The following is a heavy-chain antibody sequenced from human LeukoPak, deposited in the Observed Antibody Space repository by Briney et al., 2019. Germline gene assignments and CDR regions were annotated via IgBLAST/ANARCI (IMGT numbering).Heavy chain of an antibody. CDR3: ARLSTGGTPFNWFDS. Sequence: ETLSLTCTVSGGSISIYYWTWIRQPPGKGLEWIGYIYYSGNTNYNPSLKSRVTMSVDTSKNQFSLKLNSVTAADTAVYYCARLSTGGTPFNWFDSWGQGALVTVSS. CDR2: IYYSGNT. V-gene: IGHV4-59*08. D-gene: IGHD6-13*01. J-gene: IGHJ5*01. CDR1: GGSISIYY.